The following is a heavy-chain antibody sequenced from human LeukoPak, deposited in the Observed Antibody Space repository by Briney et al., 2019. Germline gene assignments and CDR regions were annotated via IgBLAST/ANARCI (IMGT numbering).Heavy chain of an antibody. V-gene: IGHV1-18*01. Sequence: ASVKVSCKASGYTFTSYGITWVRQAPGQGLEWMGWISTYNGYTKYAQNLQGRVAMTTDTSTSTAYMELRSLTSDDTAVYYCARDEQWMVDHWGQGTLVTVSS. CDR3: ARDEQWMVDH. D-gene: IGHD6-19*01. CDR1: GYTFTSYG. J-gene: IGHJ4*02. CDR2: ISTYNGYT.